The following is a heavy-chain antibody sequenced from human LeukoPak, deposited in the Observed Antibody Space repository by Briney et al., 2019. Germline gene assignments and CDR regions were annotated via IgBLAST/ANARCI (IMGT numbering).Heavy chain of an antibody. D-gene: IGHD2-8*01. V-gene: IGHV3-30*04. CDR1: GFTFSSYA. J-gene: IGHJ4*02. Sequence: GGSLRLSCAASGFTFSSYAMHWVRQAPGKGLEWVAVISYDGSNKYYADSVKGRFTISRDNSKNTLYLQMNSLRAEDTAVYYCARGRGHIVLMVYAIRAWSGGFDYWGQGTLVTVSS. CDR2: ISYDGSNK. CDR3: ARGRGHIVLMVYAIRAWSGGFDY.